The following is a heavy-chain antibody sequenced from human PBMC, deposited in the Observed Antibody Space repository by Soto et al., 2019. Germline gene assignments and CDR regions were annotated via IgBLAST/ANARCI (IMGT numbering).Heavy chain of an antibody. J-gene: IGHJ6*02. CDR3: ARDLSYLEWNYCGMDV. Sequence: QAQLVESGGGVVQPGRSLRLSCAASGFTFSNYGMHWVRQAPGKGLEWVAVIWYDGNNKYYADSVKGRFTISRDNSKNTLYLEMNNLRAADTAVYYCARDLSYLEWNYCGMDVWGQGTTVTVSS. CDR2: IWYDGNNK. V-gene: IGHV3-33*01. D-gene: IGHD3-3*01. CDR1: GFTFSNYG.